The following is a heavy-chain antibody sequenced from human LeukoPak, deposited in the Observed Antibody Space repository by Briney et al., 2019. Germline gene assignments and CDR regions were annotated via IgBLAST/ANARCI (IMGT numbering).Heavy chain of an antibody. CDR3: ARPSRSTGPAY. CDR2: ISSTSNTI. D-gene: IGHD2-2*01. V-gene: IGHV3-48*02. J-gene: IGHJ4*02. CDR1: GFIFSTSD. Sequence: GGSLRLSCAASGFIFSTSDLNWVRQAPGEGLEWVAWISSTSNTIYYADSVKGRFTISRDNAKNSLDLQMNSLRDEDTAVYYCARPSRSTGPAYWGQGTLVSVS.